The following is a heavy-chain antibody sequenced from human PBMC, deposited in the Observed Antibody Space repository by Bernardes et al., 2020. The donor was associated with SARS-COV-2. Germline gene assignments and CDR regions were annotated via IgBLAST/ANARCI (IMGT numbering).Heavy chain of an antibody. CDR2: IGTAGDT. CDR1: GFTFSSYD. D-gene: IGHD6-13*01. J-gene: IGHJ3*02. CDR3: ARSLGAKRSISIAAAGPGAFDI. V-gene: IGHV3-13*04. Sequence: GSLRLSCAASGFTFSSYDMHWVRQATGKGLEWVSAIGTAGDTYYPGSVKGRFTISRENAKNSLYLQMNSLRAGDTAVYYCARSLGAKRSISIAAAGPGAFDIWGQGTMVTVSS.